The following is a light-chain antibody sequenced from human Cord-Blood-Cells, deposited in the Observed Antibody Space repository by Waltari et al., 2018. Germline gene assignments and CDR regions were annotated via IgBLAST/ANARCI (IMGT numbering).Light chain of an antibody. V-gene: IGLV2-23*01. CDR2: EGS. CDR3: CSYAGSSTLV. J-gene: IGLJ3*02. Sequence: QSALTQPAPVSGFPGQSITIPCTGPSTDFGGYNLFSWYQQHPGKAPKLMIYEGSKRPSGVSNRFSGSKSGNTASLTISGLQAEDEADYYCCSYAGSSTLVFGGGTKLTVL. CDR1: STDFGGYNL.